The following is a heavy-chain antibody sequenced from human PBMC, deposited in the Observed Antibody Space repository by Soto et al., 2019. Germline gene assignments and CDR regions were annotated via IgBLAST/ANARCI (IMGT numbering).Heavy chain of an antibody. V-gene: IGHV3-23*01. CDR1: GFTFSNYP. CDR2: ISYGGGTT. Sequence: GGSLRLSCAASGFTFSNYPLHWVRQAPGKGLEWVSAISYGGGTTYYADSVKGRLTISRDNSKNTLYLQMNSLRAEDTAVYYCAKNPGYYYDSTGSHFDYWGQGTLVTVSS. J-gene: IGHJ4*02. CDR3: AKNPGYYYDSTGSHFDY. D-gene: IGHD3-22*01.